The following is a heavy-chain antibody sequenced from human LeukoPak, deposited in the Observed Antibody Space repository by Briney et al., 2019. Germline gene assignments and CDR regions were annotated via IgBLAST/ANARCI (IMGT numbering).Heavy chain of an antibody. CDR1: GYTFTGYY. CDR2: INPNSGGT. D-gene: IGHD6-19*01. J-gene: IGHJ4*02. Sequence: ASVKVSCKASGYTFTGYYMHWVRQAPGQGLEWMGRINPNSGGTNYAQKFQCRVTMTRDTSISTAYMELSRLRSDDKAVYYCARVNGSSGWLPVGSYNFWGQGTLVTVSS. V-gene: IGHV1-2*06. CDR3: ARVNGSSGWLPVGSYNF.